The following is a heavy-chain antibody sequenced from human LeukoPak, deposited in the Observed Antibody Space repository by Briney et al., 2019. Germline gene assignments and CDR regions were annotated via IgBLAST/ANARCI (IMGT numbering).Heavy chain of an antibody. V-gene: IGHV4-59*01. CDR1: GGSISSYY. CDR2: IYYSGST. J-gene: IGHJ4*02. Sequence: SEALSLTCTVSGGSISSYYWSWIRQPPGKGLEWIGYIYYSGSTNYNPSLKSRVTISVDTSKNQFSLKLSSVTAADTAVYYCAGGPRLVGATTSFDYWGQGTLVTVSS. CDR3: AGGPRLVGATTSFDY. D-gene: IGHD1-26*01.